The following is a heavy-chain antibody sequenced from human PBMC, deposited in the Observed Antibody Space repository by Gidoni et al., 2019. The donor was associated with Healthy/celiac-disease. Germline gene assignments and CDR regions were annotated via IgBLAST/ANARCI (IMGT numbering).Heavy chain of an antibody. D-gene: IGHD7-27*01. V-gene: IGHV3-48*03. CDR2: ISSSGSTI. CDR1: GVTFSSYE. Sequence: EVQLVESGGGLVQPGGSLRLSCAASGVTFSSYEMNWVRQAPGKGLEWVSYISSSGSTIYYADSVKGRFTISRDNAKNSLYLQMNSLRAEDTAVYYCAREWGTGEDYWGQGTLVTVSS. CDR3: AREWGTGEDY. J-gene: IGHJ4*02.